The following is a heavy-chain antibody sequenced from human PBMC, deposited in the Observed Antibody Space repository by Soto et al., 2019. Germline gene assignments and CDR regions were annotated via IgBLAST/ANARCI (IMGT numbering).Heavy chain of an antibody. CDR1: GFTFSSYA. CDR2: ISGSGGST. V-gene: IGHV3-23*01. D-gene: IGHD3-22*01. J-gene: IGHJ3*02. Sequence: GGSLRLSCAASGFTFSSYAMSWVRQAPGKGLEWVSAISGSGGSTCYADSVKGRFTISRDNSKNTLYLQMNSLRAEDTAVYYCAKXVTQDRSGYLLNDAFDIWGQGTMVTVSS. CDR3: AKXVTQDRSGYLLNDAFDI.